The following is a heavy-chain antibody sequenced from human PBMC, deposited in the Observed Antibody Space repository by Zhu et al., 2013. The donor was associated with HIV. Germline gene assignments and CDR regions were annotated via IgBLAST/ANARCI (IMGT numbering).Heavy chain of an antibody. CDR2: IIPILGIA. D-gene: IGHD2-15*01. J-gene: IGHJ4*02. Sequence: QVQLVQSGAEVKKPGSSVKVSCKASGGTFSSYAISWVRQAPGQGLEWMGRIIPILGIANYAQKFQGRVTITADKSTSTAYMELSSLRSEDTAVYYCARQTLGYCSGGSCPDYWGQGTLVTVSS. V-gene: IGHV1-69*04. CDR3: ARQTLGYCSGGSCPDY. CDR1: GGTFSSYA.